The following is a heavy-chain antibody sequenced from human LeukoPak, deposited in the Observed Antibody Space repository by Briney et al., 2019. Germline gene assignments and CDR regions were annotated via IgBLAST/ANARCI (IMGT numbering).Heavy chain of an antibody. Sequence: GGSLRLSCAASGFTFLTYATSWVRQAPGKGLQWVSVIRDSGASTYYADSVKGRFTISRDNSKNTLYLQMNSLRAEDTALYHCARAPVAGTFTDAFDIWGQGTMVTVSS. D-gene: IGHD6-19*01. CDR1: GFTFLTYA. CDR3: ARAPVAGTFTDAFDI. CDR2: IRDSGAST. V-gene: IGHV3-23*01. J-gene: IGHJ3*02.